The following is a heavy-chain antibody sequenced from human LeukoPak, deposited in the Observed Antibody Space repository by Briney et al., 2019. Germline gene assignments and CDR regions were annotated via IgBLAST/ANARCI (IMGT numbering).Heavy chain of an antibody. D-gene: IGHD3-22*01. CDR2: ISSSGSTI. V-gene: IGHV3-11*01. CDR3: ARDGCNYYDSSGYCD. CDR1: GFTFSDYY. Sequence: GGSLRLSCAASGFTFSDYYMSWIRQAPGKGLEWVSYISSSGSTIYYADSVKGRFTISRDNAKHSLYLQMNSLRAEDTAVYYCARDGCNYYDSSGYCDWGQGTLVTVSS. J-gene: IGHJ4*02.